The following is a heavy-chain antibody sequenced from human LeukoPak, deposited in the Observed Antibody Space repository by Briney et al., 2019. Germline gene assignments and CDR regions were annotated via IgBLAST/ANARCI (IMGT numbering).Heavy chain of an antibody. CDR2: ISAYHGIT. D-gene: IGHD2-2*01. V-gene: IGHV1-18*01. Sequence: ASVKVSCKASGYTFANYGITWVRQAPGQGLEWMGWISAYHGITNYAQKLQGRVTMTTDISTSTAYMELRSLRSDDTAVFYCARDLALYCSTTSCQDAFDIWGQGTMVTVSS. CDR3: ARDLALYCSTTSCQDAFDI. J-gene: IGHJ3*02. CDR1: GYTFANYG.